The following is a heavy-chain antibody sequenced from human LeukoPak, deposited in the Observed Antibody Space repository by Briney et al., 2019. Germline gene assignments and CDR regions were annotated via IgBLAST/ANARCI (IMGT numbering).Heavy chain of an antibody. Sequence: GGSLRLSCAASGFTFSSYSMNWVRQAPGKGLEWVSFISSSSSTIYYADSVKGRFTISRDNAKNSLYLQMNSLRAEDTAVYYCARVGQGDSSGLFDYWGQGTLVTVSS. CDR2: ISSSSSTI. CDR1: GFTFSSYS. V-gene: IGHV3-48*04. D-gene: IGHD3-22*01. J-gene: IGHJ4*02. CDR3: ARVGQGDSSGLFDY.